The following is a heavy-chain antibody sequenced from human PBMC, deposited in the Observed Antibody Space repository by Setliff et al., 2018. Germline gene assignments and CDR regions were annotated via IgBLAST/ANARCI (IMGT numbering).Heavy chain of an antibody. J-gene: IGHJ4*02. V-gene: IGHV3-23*01. CDR1: GFTFSSYA. CDR2: ISGSSGNT. D-gene: IGHD3-3*01. CDR3: AKNNNFWRAYIDF. Sequence: PGGSLRLSCVASGFTFSSYAMSWVRQAPGKGLEWVSAISGSSGNTFYADSVKGRFTISRENSKDTLYLQMNSLRAEDTAVYYCAKNNNFWRAYIDFWGQGTLVTVSS.